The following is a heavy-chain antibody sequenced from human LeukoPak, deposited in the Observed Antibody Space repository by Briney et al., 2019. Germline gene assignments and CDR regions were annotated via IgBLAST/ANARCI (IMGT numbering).Heavy chain of an antibody. J-gene: IGHJ4*02. CDR3: ARDRHKYNYDSGGYPPY. CDR2: ISDSGGNT. V-gene: IGHV3-23*01. D-gene: IGHD3-22*01. CDR1: GFTFSSYG. Sequence: PGGSLRLSCAASGFTFSSYGMSWVRQAPGKGLEWVSAISDSGGNTYYADSVKGRFTISRDNAKNSLYLQMNTLRAEDTAVYYCARDRHKYNYDSGGYPPYWGQGTLVTVSS.